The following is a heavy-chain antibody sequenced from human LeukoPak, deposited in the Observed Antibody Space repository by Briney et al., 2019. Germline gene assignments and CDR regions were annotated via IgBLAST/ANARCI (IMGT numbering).Heavy chain of an antibody. CDR2: IKQDGSEK. CDR3: ARRQCSSISCYYAFDI. V-gene: IGHV3-7*01. CDR1: GFTFSSYW. Sequence: GGSLRLSCAAPGFTFSSYWMSWVRQAPGKGLEWVANIKQDGSEKYYVDSLKGRFTISRDNAKNSLYLQMNSLGVEDTAVYYCARRQCSSISCYYAFDIWGQGTMVTVSS. D-gene: IGHD2-2*01. J-gene: IGHJ3*02.